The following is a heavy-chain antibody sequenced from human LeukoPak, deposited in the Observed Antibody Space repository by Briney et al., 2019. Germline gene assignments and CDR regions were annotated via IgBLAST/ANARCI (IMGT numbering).Heavy chain of an antibody. J-gene: IGHJ4*02. CDR2: ISWNSGSI. CDR1: GFTFDDYA. V-gene: IGHV3-9*01. CDR3: AKDERYCSGGSCYYFDY. D-gene: IGHD2-15*01. Sequence: GGSLRLSCAASGFTFDDYAMHWVRQAPGKGLEWVSGISWNSGSIGYADSVKGRFTISRDNSKNTLYLQMNSLRAEDTAVYYCAKDERYCSGGSCYYFDYWGQGTLVTVSS.